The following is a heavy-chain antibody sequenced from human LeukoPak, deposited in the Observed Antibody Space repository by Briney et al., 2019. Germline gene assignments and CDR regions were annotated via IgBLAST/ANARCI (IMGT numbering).Heavy chain of an antibody. J-gene: IGHJ4*02. CDR3: AREYYYDSSGYKPGDY. D-gene: IGHD3-22*01. CDR1: GYTFTSYG. Sequence: ASVKVSCKAPGYTFTSYGISWVRQAPGQGLEWMGWISAYNGNTNYAQKLQGRVTMTTDTSTSTAYMELRSLRSDDTAVYYCAREYYYDSSGYKPGDYWGQGTLVTVSS. V-gene: IGHV1-18*01. CDR2: ISAYNGNT.